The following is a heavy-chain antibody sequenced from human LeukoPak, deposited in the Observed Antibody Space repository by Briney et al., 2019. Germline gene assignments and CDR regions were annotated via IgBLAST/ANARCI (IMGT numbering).Heavy chain of an antibody. CDR2: IYYTGST. J-gene: IGHJ5*02. D-gene: IGHD2-2*01. V-gene: IGHV4-31*03. CDR3: ARYCSSTSCRWFDP. Sequence: SETLSLTCTVSGGSISSGGYYWSSIRQHPGKGLEWIGYIYYTGSTYYNPSLKSRVIISVDTSKNQFSLKLNSVTAADTAVYYCARYCSSTSCRWFDPWGQGTLVTVSS. CDR1: GGSISSGGYY.